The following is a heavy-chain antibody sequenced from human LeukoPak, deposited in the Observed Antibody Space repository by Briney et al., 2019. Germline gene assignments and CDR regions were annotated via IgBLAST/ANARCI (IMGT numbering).Heavy chain of an antibody. Sequence: ASVKVSCKASGYTFTSSDINWVRQATGQGLEWMGWMTPNSGNTGYAQKFQGRVTMTRNTSISTAYMELSSLRSEGTAVYYCARGRGSGYSDWGQGTLVTVSS. CDR2: MTPNSGNT. J-gene: IGHJ4*02. CDR1: GYTFTSSD. V-gene: IGHV1-8*01. D-gene: IGHD3-22*01. CDR3: ARGRGSGYSD.